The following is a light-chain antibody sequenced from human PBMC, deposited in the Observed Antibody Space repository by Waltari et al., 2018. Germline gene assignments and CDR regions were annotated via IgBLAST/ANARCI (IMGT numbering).Light chain of an antibody. Sequence: EIVFTQSPATLSLSPGARATLSSRASQSVNYFLAWFQQKPGQAPRLLIYDAANRATGIPGGGGGSGSGTDFTLTISSLEPEDFAVYYCQQRTNWPLTFGGGTKVEIK. CDR1: QSVNYF. J-gene: IGKJ4*01. CDR2: DAA. V-gene: IGKV3-11*01. CDR3: QQRTNWPLT.